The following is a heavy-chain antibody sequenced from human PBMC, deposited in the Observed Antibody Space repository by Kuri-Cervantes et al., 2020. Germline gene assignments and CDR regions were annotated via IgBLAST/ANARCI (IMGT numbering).Heavy chain of an antibody. CDR1: GFTFSAYT. D-gene: IGHD4-17*01. CDR2: ISYDGSNK. CDR3: ARDLYGEYAPLDY. Sequence: SLKISCAASGFTFSAYTMHWVRQAPGKGLEWVAVISYDGSNKYYADSVKGRFTISRDNSKNTLYLQMNILRAEDTAVYYCARDLYGEYAPLDYWGQGTRVTGSS. J-gene: IGHJ4*02. V-gene: IGHV3-30*04.